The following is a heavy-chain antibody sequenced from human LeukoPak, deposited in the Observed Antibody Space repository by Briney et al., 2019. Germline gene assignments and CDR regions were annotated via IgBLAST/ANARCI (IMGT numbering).Heavy chain of an antibody. V-gene: IGHV3-74*01. CDR1: GFTFNSHW. Sequence: GGSPRLSCAASGFTFNSHWMHWVRRAPGKGLVWVSRINNDGSTTTYADSVRGRFTISRDNAKNTLFLQMNSLRAEDTAVYYCVRDRPHNWFDPWGQGTLVTVSS. J-gene: IGHJ5*02. CDR3: VRDRPHNWFDP. D-gene: IGHD6-6*01. CDR2: INNDGSTT.